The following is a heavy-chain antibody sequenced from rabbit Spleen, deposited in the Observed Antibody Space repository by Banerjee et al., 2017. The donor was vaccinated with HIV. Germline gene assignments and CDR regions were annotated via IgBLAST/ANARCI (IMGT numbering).Heavy chain of an antibody. V-gene: IGHV1S19*01. D-gene: IGHD8-1*01. J-gene: IGHJ6*01. CDR3: ARDTGSSFSTYGMDL. CDR2: IYTGGSA. Sequence: APGEGLEYIGFIYTGGSAYYASWVNGRFTISRTTTTVDLKMTSLTASDTATYFCARDTGSSFSTYGMDLWGQGTLVTVS.